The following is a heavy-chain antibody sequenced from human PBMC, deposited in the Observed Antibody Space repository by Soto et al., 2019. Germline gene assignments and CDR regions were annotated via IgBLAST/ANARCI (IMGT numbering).Heavy chain of an antibody. D-gene: IGHD3-22*01. V-gene: IGHV4-31*03. CDR1: GDSIGTGGYY. Sequence: QVQLQESGPGLVKPSQTLSLTCTVSGDSIGTGGYYWDWIRQHPGKGPEWIGYIHYSGNTHYNPSPKSRLTISLDTSQNQCSLHLSSVTAADTAVYYCATNHDDISGRTPLLFDSWGQGTLVTVSS. J-gene: IGHJ4*02. CDR3: ATNHDDISGRTPLLFDS. CDR2: IHYSGNT.